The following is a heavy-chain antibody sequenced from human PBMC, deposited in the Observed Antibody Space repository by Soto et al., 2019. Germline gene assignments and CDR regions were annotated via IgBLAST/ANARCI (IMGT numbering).Heavy chain of an antibody. V-gene: IGHV4-59*08. Sequence: QVQLQESGPGRVKPSETLSLTCTASGGSISPYYWSWIRQPPGEGMEWLGYNYYSGHTNYNPSLKSRLTISVDTSKNQFSLRLSSVTAADTAVYFCARLIRDASGSYRLDYWGRGTLVTVSS. CDR3: ARLIRDASGSYRLDY. J-gene: IGHJ4*02. CDR2: NYYSGHT. CDR1: GGSISPYY. D-gene: IGHD3-10*01.